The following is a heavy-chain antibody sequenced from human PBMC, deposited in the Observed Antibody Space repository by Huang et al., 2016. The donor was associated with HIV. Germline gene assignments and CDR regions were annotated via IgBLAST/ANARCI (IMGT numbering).Heavy chain of an antibody. CDR2: IYYSGKI. CDR1: GSSISSSYY. V-gene: IGHV4-39*01. J-gene: IGHJ4*02. Sequence: QLQLQESGPGLVKPSETLSLTCTVSGSSISSSYYWGWLRQPPGKGLEWIGNIYYSGKISYNPSLKSRVTISVDTSKNHISLKVDSVTAADTAVYYCARPLTGTTALGYWGQGTLVTVSS. CDR3: ARPLTGTTALGY. D-gene: IGHD1-20*01.